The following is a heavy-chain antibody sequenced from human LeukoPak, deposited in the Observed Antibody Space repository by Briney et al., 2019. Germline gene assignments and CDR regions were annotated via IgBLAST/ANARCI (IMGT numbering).Heavy chain of an antibody. Sequence: PGGSLRLSCSASGFTFSNYTMHWVRQAPGKGLEYVSSISSNGGSTYSADSVKGRFTISRDNSKNTLYLQMSSLRAEDTAVYYCAREGGPGYSSGWTHYWGQGTLVTVSS. D-gene: IGHD6-19*01. J-gene: IGHJ4*02. CDR2: ISSNGGST. CDR1: GFTFSNYT. V-gene: IGHV3-64D*09. CDR3: AREGGPGYSSGWTHY.